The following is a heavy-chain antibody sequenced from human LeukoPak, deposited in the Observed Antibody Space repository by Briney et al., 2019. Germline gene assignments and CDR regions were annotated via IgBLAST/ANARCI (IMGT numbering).Heavy chain of an antibody. CDR3: ARDQWWQFIAVAITSYFDC. D-gene: IGHD6-19*01. CDR2: IKPDGSEK. J-gene: IGHJ4*02. CDR1: GSTFSTYW. V-gene: IGHV3-7*01. Sequence: GGSLRLSCAASGSTFSTYWMSWVRQAPGKGLEWVANIKPDGSEKHYVDSVKGRFTISRDNAKNSLYLQMNSLRAEDTAVYYCARDQWWQFIAVAITSYFDCWGLGTLVTVSS.